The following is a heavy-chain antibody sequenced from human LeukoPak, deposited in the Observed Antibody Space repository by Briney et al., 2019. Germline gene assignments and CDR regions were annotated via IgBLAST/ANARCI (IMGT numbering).Heavy chain of an antibody. V-gene: IGHV4-34*01. CDR3: ARSRLRSMIY. CDR2: INHSGST. CDR1: GGSVSGYY. Sequence: SETLSLTCAVYGGSVSGYYWSWIRQPPGKGLEWIGEINHSGSTNYNPSLKSRVTISVDTSKNQFSLKLSSVTAADTAVYYCARSRLRSMIYWGQGTLVTVSS. D-gene: IGHD3-16*01. J-gene: IGHJ4*02.